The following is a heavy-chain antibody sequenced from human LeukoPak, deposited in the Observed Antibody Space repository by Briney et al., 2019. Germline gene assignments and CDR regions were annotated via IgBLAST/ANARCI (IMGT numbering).Heavy chain of an antibody. Sequence: ASVKVSCKTSGYTFSNFGINWVRQAPGQGLEWMGWISGNNDNPNYGQKFQGRFAVTTDSSTTTAYMELRNLTFDDTAVYYCARDVTSTDDDWGQGTLVTVSS. D-gene: IGHD4-17*01. V-gene: IGHV1-18*01. J-gene: IGHJ4*02. CDR3: ARDVTSTDDD. CDR2: ISGNNDNP. CDR1: GYTFSNFG.